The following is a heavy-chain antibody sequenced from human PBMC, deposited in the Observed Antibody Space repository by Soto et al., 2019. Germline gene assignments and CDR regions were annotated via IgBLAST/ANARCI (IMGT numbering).Heavy chain of an antibody. CDR3: TRYGGPTQPHYLDH. CDR2: IFETDDAT. D-gene: IGHD4-17*01. Sequence: EVQLLESGGGLVQPGGSLRLSCAASGFNFDNYPMGWVRQAPGKGLQWVSSIFETDDATVYTDSVHGRFFISRDNSKYTLYLQMTTLRVEDTAVYHCTRYGGPTQPHYLDHWGQGILVTVSS. V-gene: IGHV3-23*01. J-gene: IGHJ4*02. CDR1: GFNFDNYP.